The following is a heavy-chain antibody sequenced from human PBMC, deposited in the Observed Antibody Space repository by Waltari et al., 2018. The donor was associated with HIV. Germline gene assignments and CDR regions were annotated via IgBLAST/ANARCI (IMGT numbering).Heavy chain of an antibody. V-gene: IGHV1-2*06. CDR2: INPNSGGT. Sequence: VRQAPGQGLEWMGRINPNSGGTNYAQKFQGRVTMTRDTSISTAYMELSRLRSDDTAVYYCARGGGRGSQNVGYWGQGTLVTVSS. J-gene: IGHJ4*02. D-gene: IGHD3-10*01. CDR3: ARGGGRGSQNVGY.